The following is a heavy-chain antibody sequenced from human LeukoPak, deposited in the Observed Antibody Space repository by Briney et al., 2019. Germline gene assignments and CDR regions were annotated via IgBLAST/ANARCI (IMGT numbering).Heavy chain of an antibody. D-gene: IGHD3-16*01. CDR2: IYYSGST. Sequence: PSETLSLTCTVSGGSISSYYWSRIRQPPGRGLEWIGYIYYSGSTNYNPSLKSRVTISVDTSKNQFSLKLSSVTAADTAVYYCARVPESFGYYFDYWGQGTLVTVSS. CDR1: GGSISSYY. V-gene: IGHV4-59*01. J-gene: IGHJ4*02. CDR3: ARVPESFGYYFDY.